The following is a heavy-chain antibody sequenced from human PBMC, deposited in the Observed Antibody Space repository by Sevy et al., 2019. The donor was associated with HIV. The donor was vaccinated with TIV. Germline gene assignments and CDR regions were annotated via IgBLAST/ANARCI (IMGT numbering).Heavy chain of an antibody. CDR2: MYSGGGT. J-gene: IGHJ6*02. CDR1: GFNVNDIY. V-gene: IGHV3-53*01. D-gene: IGHD3-16*01. CDR3: ARDWGVGNYRAMDD. Sequence: GGSLRLSCAASGFNVNDIYINWVRQAPGKGLEWVSVMYSGGGTYYADSVKGRFTISRDDSKNTLYLQMSSLRVEDAAVYYCARDWGVGNYRAMDDWGPGTTVTVSS.